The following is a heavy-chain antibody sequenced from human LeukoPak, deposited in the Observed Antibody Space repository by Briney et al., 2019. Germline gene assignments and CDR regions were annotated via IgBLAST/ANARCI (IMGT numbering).Heavy chain of an antibody. CDR2: IWYDGSNK. D-gene: IGHD3-22*01. V-gene: IGHV3-33*01. CDR1: GFTFSTYG. J-gene: IGHJ1*01. CDR3: ARDGTYYYDSSGYYAEYFQH. Sequence: GGSLRLSCAASGFTFSTYGMHWVRQAPGKGLEWVAVIWYDGSNKYYADSVKGRFTISRDNSKNTPYLQMNSLRAEDTAVYYCARDGTYYYDSSGYYAEYFQHWGQGTLVTVSS.